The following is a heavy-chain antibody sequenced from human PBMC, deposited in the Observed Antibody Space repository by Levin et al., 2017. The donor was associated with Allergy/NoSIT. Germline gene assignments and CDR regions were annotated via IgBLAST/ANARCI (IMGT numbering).Heavy chain of an antibody. CDR2: ITGDGGNT. V-gene: IGHV3-23*01. D-gene: IGHD1-1*01. CDR1: GFSFSSHE. Sequence: GGSLRLSCVASGFSFSSHEMTWVRQAPGKGLEWVSTITGDGGNTFYASSVMGRFTISRDNSKNTLFLQVRGLRAEDTVVYYCAKFYTRGATTGTPNLDCWGQGTLVTASS. CDR3: AKFYTRGATTGTPNLDC. J-gene: IGHJ4*02.